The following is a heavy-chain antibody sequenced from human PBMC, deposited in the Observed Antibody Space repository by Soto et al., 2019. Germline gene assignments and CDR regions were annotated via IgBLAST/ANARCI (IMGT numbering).Heavy chain of an antibody. Sequence: QVQLVQSGPEVKKPGSSVKVSCKASGGTFSSYVFSWVRQAPGQGLEWMGGIIPIFGTANYAQKFRGRVTLIADESTNTAYMEVSSLRSEDTAVYYCARGSRDCTGGSCFPLPTAEYFRHWGQGTLVTVSS. CDR2: IIPIFGTA. CDR1: GGTFSSYV. D-gene: IGHD2-15*01. V-gene: IGHV1-69*01. CDR3: ARGSRDCTGGSCFPLPTAEYFRH. J-gene: IGHJ1*01.